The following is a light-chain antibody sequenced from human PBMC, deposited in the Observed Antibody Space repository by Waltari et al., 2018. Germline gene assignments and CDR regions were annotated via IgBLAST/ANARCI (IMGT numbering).Light chain of an antibody. J-gene: IGKJ1*01. CDR2: GAS. V-gene: IGKV3-15*01. Sequence: EIVMTQSPAILSVSPGESATLSCRASQGVSSHLAWYQQKPGQAPRLLIYGASTRATAFPVRFSGSESGTEFTLTISSLQSEDFAASYCQHYVNWPRTFGQGTKVEVK. CDR3: QHYVNWPRT. CDR1: QGVSSH.